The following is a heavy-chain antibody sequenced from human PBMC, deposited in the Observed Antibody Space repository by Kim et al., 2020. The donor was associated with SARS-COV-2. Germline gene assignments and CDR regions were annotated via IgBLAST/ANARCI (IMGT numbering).Heavy chain of an antibody. Sequence: KYSPALKSRVTISAATSKNHFSLKVRSVTAADTAVYYCARDLYQMGSGMDVWGQGTTVTVSS. CDR3: ARDLYQMGSGMDV. V-gene: IGHV4-61*03. J-gene: IGHJ6*01. D-gene: IGHD1-26*01.